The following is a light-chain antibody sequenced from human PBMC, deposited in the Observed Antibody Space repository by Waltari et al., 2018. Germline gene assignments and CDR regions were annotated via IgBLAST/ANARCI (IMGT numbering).Light chain of an antibody. CDR1: QSISKY. CDR3: QKYGTLPAT. Sequence: EIMLTQSPGTLTLSPGERATLSCRASQSISKYLALYPQKPGQPPTLLIFDASSRATVIPDRFSGSGSGTDFSLTLSRLEPEDVAVYYCQKYGTLPATFVQGTKVEIK. CDR2: DAS. V-gene: IGKV3-20*01. J-gene: IGKJ1*01.